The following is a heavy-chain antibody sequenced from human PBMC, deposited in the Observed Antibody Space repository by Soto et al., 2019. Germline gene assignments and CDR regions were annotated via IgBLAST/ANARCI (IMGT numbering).Heavy chain of an antibody. CDR1: GYTFTSYA. Sequence: ASVKVSCKASGYTFTSYAMHWVRQAPGQRLEWMGWINAGNGNTKYSQKFQGRVTITRDTSASTAYMELSSLRSEDTAVYYCARGGGSRYYDFWSAYQVYYGMDVWGHGTPVTVS. CDR2: INAGNGNT. V-gene: IGHV1-3*01. J-gene: IGHJ6*02. D-gene: IGHD3-3*01. CDR3: ARGGGSRYYDFWSAYQVYYGMDV.